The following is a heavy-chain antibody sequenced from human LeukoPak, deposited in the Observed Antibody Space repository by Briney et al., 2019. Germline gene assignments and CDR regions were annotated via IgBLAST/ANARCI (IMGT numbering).Heavy chain of an antibody. CDR1: GFTFSTYS. CDR2: IATSSDYI. D-gene: IGHD5-24*01. CDR3: ARESRREGYRFDY. Sequence: GGSLRLSCAASGFTFSTYSMNWVRQAPGKGLEWVSSIATSSDYIYYAGSLKGRFTISRDNAKNSLYLHMNSLRPDDTAVYYCARESRREGYRFDYWGQGTLVTVSS. V-gene: IGHV3-21*06. J-gene: IGHJ4*02.